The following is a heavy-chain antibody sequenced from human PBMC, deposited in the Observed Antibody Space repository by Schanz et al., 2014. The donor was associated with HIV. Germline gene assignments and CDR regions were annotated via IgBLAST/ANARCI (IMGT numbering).Heavy chain of an antibody. V-gene: IGHV3-30*18. J-gene: IGHJ5*02. Sequence: QVQLVESGGGVVQPGRSLRLSCAASGFTFSTFALHWVRQAPGKGLEGGAVISHDGSYQYYADSLTGRFTISRDNSKNRVYLHMISLRVEDTASYYCAKDFMDNNGWVYRPDPWGQGTLVTVSA. CDR1: GFTFSTFA. D-gene: IGHD3-16*02. CDR3: AKDFMDNNGWVYRPDP. CDR2: ISHDGSYQ.